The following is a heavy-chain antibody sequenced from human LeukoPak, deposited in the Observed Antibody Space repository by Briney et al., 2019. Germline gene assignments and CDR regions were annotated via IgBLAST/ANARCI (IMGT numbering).Heavy chain of an antibody. J-gene: IGHJ4*02. V-gene: IGHV4-39*01. Sequence: SETLSLTCTVSGGSISSSSYYWGWIRQPPGKGLEWIGSIYYSGSTYYNPSLKSRVTISVDTSKNQFSLKLSSVTAADTAVCYCARLRSCNSPGDYWGQGTLVTVSS. D-gene: IGHD2-15*01. CDR1: GGSISSSSYY. CDR3: ARLRSCNSPGDY. CDR2: IYYSGST.